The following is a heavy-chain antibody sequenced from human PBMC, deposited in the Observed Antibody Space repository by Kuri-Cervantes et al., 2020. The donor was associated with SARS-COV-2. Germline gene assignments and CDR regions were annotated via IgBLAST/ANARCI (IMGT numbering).Heavy chain of an antibody. D-gene: IGHD1-26*01. CDR1: GYTFSTYD. Sequence: ASVKVSCKASGYTFSTYDINWVRQASGQGLEWMGWMNPDTGNSGHAQNFRGRVTMTEDTSTDTAYMELSSLRSEDTAVYYCAGGSLPSHRYFDYWGQGTLVTVSS. J-gene: IGHJ4*02. CDR3: AGGSLPSHRYFDY. CDR2: MNPDTGNS. V-gene: IGHV1-8*02.